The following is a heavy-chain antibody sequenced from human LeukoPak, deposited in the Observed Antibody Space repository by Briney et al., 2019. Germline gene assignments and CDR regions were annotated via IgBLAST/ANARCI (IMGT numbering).Heavy chain of an antibody. CDR1: GGSISSYY. V-gene: IGHV4-59*08. CDR3: ARKYSSSWRY. D-gene: IGHD6-13*01. J-gene: IGHJ4*02. CDR2: IYYSGST. Sequence: SETLSLTCTVSGGSISSYYWSWIRQPPGKGLEWIGYIYYSGSTDYNPSLKSRVTISVDTSKNQFSLKLSSVTAADTAVYYCARKYSSSWRYWGQGTLVTVSS.